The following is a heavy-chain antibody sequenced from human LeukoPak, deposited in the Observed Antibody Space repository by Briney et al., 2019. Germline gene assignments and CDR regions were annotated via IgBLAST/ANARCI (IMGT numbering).Heavy chain of an antibody. D-gene: IGHD2-2*01. CDR2: IYPGDSDT. CDR3: ASGYCSSTNCAHDAFDI. V-gene: IGHV5-51*01. J-gene: IGHJ3*02. CDR1: GYSFSSYW. Sequence: GESLKISCKGSGYSFSSYWIGWVRQMPGKGLEWMGIIYPGDSDTRYSPSFQGQVTISADKSTSTAYLQWSSLQASDTAMYYCASGYCSSTNCAHDAFDIWGQGTMVTVSS.